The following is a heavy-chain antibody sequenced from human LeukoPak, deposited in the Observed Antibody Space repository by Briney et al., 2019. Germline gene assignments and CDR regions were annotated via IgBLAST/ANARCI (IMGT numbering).Heavy chain of an antibody. CDR3: AREGRLLWFGELLSPPFDY. CDR1: GGSISSSSYY. CDR2: IYYSGST. D-gene: IGHD3-10*01. Sequence: PSETLSLTCTVSGGSISSSSYYWGWIRQPPGKGLEWIGSIYYSGSTYYNPSLKSRVTISVDTSKNQFSLKLSSVTAADTAVYYCAREGRLLWFGELLSPPFDYWGQGTLVTVSS. J-gene: IGHJ4*02. V-gene: IGHV4-39*07.